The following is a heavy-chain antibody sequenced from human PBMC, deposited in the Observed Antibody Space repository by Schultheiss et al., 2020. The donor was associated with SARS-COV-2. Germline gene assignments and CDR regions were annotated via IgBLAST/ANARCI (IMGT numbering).Heavy chain of an antibody. CDR3: ARDRAWSSGWYPFFDY. D-gene: IGHD6-19*01. V-gene: IGHV4-4*07. CDR2: IYTSGST. Sequence: GSLRLSCTVSGGSISSYYWSWIRQPAGKGLEWIGRIYTSGSTNYNPSLKSRVTMSVDTSKNQFSLKLSSVTAADTAVYYCARDRAWSSGWYPFFDYWGQGTLVTVSS. J-gene: IGHJ4*02. CDR1: GGSISSYY.